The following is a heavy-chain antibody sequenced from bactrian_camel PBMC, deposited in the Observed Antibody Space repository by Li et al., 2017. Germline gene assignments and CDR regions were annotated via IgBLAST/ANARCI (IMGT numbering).Heavy chain of an antibody. Sequence: VQLVESGGGSVQSGGSLRLSCVVDGYTTRTNCVGWFRQAPGKEREGVAAIYRGGNSIYYTDSVKGRFTISQDNAKSTVYLQMNNLKVDDTAVYYCAAESRTSIGGIPICGGGLGYRGQGTQVTVS. CDR1: GYTTRTNC. CDR3: AAESRTSIGGIPICGGGLGY. D-gene: IGHD1*01. CDR2: IYRGGNSI. J-gene: IGHJ6*01. V-gene: IGHV3S40*01.